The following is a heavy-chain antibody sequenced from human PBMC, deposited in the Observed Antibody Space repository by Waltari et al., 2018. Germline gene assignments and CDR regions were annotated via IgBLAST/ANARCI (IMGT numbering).Heavy chain of an antibody. D-gene: IGHD6-13*01. J-gene: IGHJ6*02. Sequence: EVQLLESGGGLVQPGGSLRLSCAASGFTFSSYAMSWVRQAPGKGLEWVSAISGSGGSTYYADSGKGRFTISRDNSKNTLYLQMNSLRAEDTAVYYCAKDSSSYYYGMDVWGQGTTVTVSS. CDR3: AKDSSSYYYGMDV. CDR1: GFTFSSYA. CDR2: ISGSGGST. V-gene: IGHV3-23*01.